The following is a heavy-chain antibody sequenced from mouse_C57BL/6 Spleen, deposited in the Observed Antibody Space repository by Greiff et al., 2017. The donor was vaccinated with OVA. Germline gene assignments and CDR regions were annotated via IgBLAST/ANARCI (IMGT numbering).Heavy chain of an antibody. CDR1: GYAFSSSW. Sequence: VHLVESGPELVKPGASVKLSCKASGYAFSSSWMNWVKQRPGKGLEWIGRIYPGDGDTNYNGKFKGKATLTADKSSSTAYMQLSSLTSEDSAVYFCARGDSSGYDYWGQGTTLTVSS. V-gene: IGHV1-82*01. D-gene: IGHD3-2*02. CDR3: ARGDSSGYDY. CDR2: IYPGDGDT. J-gene: IGHJ2*01.